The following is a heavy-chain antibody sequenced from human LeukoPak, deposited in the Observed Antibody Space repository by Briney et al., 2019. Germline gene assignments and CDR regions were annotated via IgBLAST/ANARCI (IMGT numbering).Heavy chain of an antibody. D-gene: IGHD6-19*01. J-gene: IGHJ4*02. Sequence: PSESLSLTCDVYGWSFSGYYLSWIRQPPGKGLEWIGVINHSGSTNYNPSLKSRVTISVDTSKNQFSLKLSSVTAADTAVYYCAREPGIAVAGTGYYFDYWGQGTLVTVSS. CDR1: GWSFSGYY. CDR3: AREPGIAVAGTGYYFDY. CDR2: INHSGST. V-gene: IGHV4-34*01.